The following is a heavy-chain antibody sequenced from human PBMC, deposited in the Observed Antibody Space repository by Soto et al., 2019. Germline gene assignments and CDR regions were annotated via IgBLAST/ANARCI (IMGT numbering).Heavy chain of an antibody. J-gene: IGHJ4*02. CDR2: IYYSGST. CDR1: GGSIGSRSDX. Sequence: SETLCLTCTVVGGSIGSRSDXWGWIRQPPGKGLEWIGSIYYSGSTYYNPSLKSRVTISVDTSKNQFSLKLSSVTAADTAVYYCARLVYDSSGYRPGWGQGTLVTVSS. V-gene: IGHV4-39*01. CDR3: ARLVYDSSGYRPG. D-gene: IGHD3-22*01.